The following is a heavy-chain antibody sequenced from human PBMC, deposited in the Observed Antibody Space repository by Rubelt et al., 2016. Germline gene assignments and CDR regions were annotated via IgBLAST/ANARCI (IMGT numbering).Heavy chain of an antibody. CDR2: INEVGSNT. J-gene: IGHJ4*02. V-gene: IGHV3-74*01. CDR3: ARNPDYSYGDF. Sequence: CGGNLVQPGGSLRLSCAASGFTFRRYWMHWVRQAPGQGLVWVSRINEVGSNTNYADSVEGRFTISRDNAKNTLYLQMNSLRDEDTAVYYCARNPDYSYGDFWGQGTLVTVSS. CDR1: GFTFRRYW. D-gene: IGHD5-18*01.